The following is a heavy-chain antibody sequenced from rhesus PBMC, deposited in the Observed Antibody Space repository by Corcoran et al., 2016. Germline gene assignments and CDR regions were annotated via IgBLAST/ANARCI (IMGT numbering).Heavy chain of an antibody. CDR2: INGTDSAT. D-gene: IGHD6-31*01. CDR3: ARHSYYSGWFLDS. J-gene: IGHJ1*01. Sequence: QVQLQESGPGLVKPSETLSLTCSVSGGSITDYYWAWFRQPPGKGLEWIGNINGTDSATVYNPSLRSRVTLSVDTSKNHFSLKLNSVTAADTAVYFCARHSYYSGWFLDSWGQGVLVTVSS. V-gene: IGHV4S11*01. CDR1: GGSITDYY.